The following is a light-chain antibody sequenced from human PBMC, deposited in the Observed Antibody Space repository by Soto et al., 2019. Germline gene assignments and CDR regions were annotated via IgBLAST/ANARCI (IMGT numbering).Light chain of an antibody. V-gene: IGKV1-17*01. CDR2: AAS. J-gene: IGKJ1*01. CDR3: LQHKTYPWT. CDR1: EGITND. Sequence: DIQMTQSPSSLSASVGDRVTITCRASEGITNDVVWYQQKPGKAPNRLIFAASTLHSGVPSRFSGSGSGTEFTLTISGLPPADFATYYCLQHKTYPWTFGQGTKVESK.